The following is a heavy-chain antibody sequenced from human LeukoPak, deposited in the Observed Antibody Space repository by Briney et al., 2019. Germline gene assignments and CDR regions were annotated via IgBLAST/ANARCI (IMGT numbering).Heavy chain of an antibody. CDR1: GGSISSYY. D-gene: IGHD6-6*01. CDR3: ARDSSSSSTRLDAFDI. V-gene: IGHV4-59*01. Sequence: SETLSLTCTVSGGSISSYYWSWIRQPPGKGLEWIGYIYYSGSTNYNPSLKSRVTISVDTSKNQFSLKLSSVTAADTAVYYCARDSSSSSTRLDAFDIWGQGTMVTVSS. J-gene: IGHJ3*02. CDR2: IYYSGST.